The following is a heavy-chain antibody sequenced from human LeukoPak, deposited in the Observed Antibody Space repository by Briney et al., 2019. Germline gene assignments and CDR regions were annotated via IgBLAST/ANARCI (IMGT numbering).Heavy chain of an antibody. Sequence: ASVKVSCKASGYTFTGYYMHWVRQAPGQGLEWMGWINPNSGGTNYAQKFQGRVTMTRDTSISTAYMELSRLRSDDTAVYYCARLYYDSSGYYLTFDYWGQGTLVTVSS. CDR2: INPNSGGT. V-gene: IGHV1-2*02. J-gene: IGHJ4*02. D-gene: IGHD3-22*01. CDR1: GYTFTGYY. CDR3: ARLYYDSSGYYLTFDY.